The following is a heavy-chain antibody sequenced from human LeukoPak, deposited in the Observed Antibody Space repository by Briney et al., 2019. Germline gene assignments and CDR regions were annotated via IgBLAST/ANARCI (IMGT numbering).Heavy chain of an antibody. CDR3: ARGQVVGATFGMDV. D-gene: IGHD1-26*01. V-gene: IGHV3-48*01. J-gene: IGHJ6*04. CDR1: GFTFSSYA. Sequence: GGSLRLSCAASGFTFSSYAMHWVRQAPGKGLEWVSYISSSSSTIYYADSVKGRFTISRDNAKKSLYLQMNSLRAEDTAVYHCARGQVVGATFGMDVWGKGTTVTVSS. CDR2: ISSSSSTI.